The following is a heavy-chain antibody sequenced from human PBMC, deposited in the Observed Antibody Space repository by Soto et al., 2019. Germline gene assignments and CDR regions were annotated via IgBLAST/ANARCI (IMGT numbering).Heavy chain of an antibody. D-gene: IGHD7-27*01. Sequence: QVQLVQSGAEVKKPGSSVKVSCEASGGTFSSFTISWVRQAPGQGLEWMGGITPIFGTANYEQNFQDRLTIIADESTSTAYMELNSLRSGDTAVYYCAREGGVPGAFDFWGQGTLVTVSS. CDR2: ITPIFGTA. CDR1: GGTFSSFT. J-gene: IGHJ4*02. CDR3: AREGGVPGAFDF. V-gene: IGHV1-69*01.